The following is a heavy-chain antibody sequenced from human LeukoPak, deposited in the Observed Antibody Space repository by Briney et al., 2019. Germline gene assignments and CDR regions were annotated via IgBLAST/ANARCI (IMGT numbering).Heavy chain of an antibody. V-gene: IGHV1-69*05. CDR2: IIPIFGTA. CDR1: GGTFSSYA. J-gene: IGHJ4*02. D-gene: IGHD3-3*01. Sequence: ASVKVSCEASGGTFSSYAISWVRQAPGQGLEWMGGIIPIFGTANYAQKFQGRVTITTDESTSTAYMELSSLRSEDTAVYYCARGGQSAIFGVVIKPNPLDYWGQGTLVTVSS. CDR3: ARGGQSAIFGVVIKPNPLDY.